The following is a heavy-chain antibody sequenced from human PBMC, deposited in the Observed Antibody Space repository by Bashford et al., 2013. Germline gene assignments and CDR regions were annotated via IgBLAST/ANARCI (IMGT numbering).Heavy chain of an antibody. CDR3: ASGPTSPFDY. CDR1: GGSISSSNW. Sequence: SSETLSLTCAVSGGSISSSNWWSWVRQPPGKGLEWIGEIYHSGSTNYNPSLKSRVTISVDKSKNQFSLKLSSVTAADTAVYYCASGPTSPFDYWGQGPWSPSPQ. V-gene: IGHV4-4*02. J-gene: IGHJ4*02. CDR2: IYHSGST.